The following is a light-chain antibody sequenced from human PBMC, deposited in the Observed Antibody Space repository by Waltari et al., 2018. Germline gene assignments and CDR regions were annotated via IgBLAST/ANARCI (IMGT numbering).Light chain of an antibody. CDR2: AAC. CDR3: QQSYSALT. J-gene: IGKJ4*01. V-gene: IGKV1-39*01. CDR1: QSITIY. Sequence: DIQMTQSPSSLSASVGDRVTITCRASQSITIYLNWYQHKPGKAPKLLIYAACSLQGGVPTGFSGSGSGTDFNLTISTLQPEYFATYYCQQSYSALTFGGGTKVEIK.